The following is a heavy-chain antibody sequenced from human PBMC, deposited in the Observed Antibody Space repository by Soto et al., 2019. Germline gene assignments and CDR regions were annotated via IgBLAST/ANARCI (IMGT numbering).Heavy chain of an antibody. CDR2: IRSKAYGGTT. D-gene: IGHD4-17*01. J-gene: IGHJ6*03. V-gene: IGHV3-49*03. Sequence: GGSLRLSCTASGFTFGDYAMSWFRQAPGKGLEWVGFIRSKAYGGTTEYAASVKGRFTISRDDSKSIAYLQMNSLKTEDTAVYYCTRDEMDGDYYYYYMDVWGKGTTVTVSS. CDR1: GFTFGDYA. CDR3: TRDEMDGDYYYYYMDV.